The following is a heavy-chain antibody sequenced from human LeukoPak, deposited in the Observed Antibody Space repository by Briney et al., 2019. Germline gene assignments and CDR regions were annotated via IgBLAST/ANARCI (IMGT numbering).Heavy chain of an antibody. D-gene: IGHD3-10*01. CDR2: VSGSGDST. V-gene: IGHV3-23*01. Sequence: PGGSLRLSCAATGFSFSSYEMNWVRQAPGKGLEWVSSVSGSGDSTYYADSVKGRFTISRDNSKNTLYLQMNSLRAEDTAVYYCAKVGGSGSLTMYYFDYWGQGTLVTVSS. CDR1: GFSFSSYE. J-gene: IGHJ4*02. CDR3: AKVGGSGSLTMYYFDY.